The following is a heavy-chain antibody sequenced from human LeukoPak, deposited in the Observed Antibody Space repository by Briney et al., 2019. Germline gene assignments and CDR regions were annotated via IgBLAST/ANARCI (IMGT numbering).Heavy chain of an antibody. CDR2: IYYTGRT. J-gene: IGHJ1*01. CDR3: ARRRYYDSTGYLD. D-gene: IGHD3-22*01. CDR1: GGYISSSSYY. Sequence: SETLSLTCTVSGGYISSSSYYWGWIRQPPGKGLGWIGDIYYTGRTYYNSSLKSRLTISIDTSKNQFSLKLASVTAADTAVYYCARRRYYDSTGYLDWGQGTLITVSS. V-gene: IGHV4-39*01.